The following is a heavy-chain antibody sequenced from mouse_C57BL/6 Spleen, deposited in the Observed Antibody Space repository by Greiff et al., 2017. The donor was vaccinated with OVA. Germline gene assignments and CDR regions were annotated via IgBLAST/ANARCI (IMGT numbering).Heavy chain of an antibody. CDR2: ISYDGSN. D-gene: IGHD1-1*01. V-gene: IGHV3-6*01. J-gene: IGHJ3*01. CDR3: ARAYGSSYVTY. CDR1: GYSITSGYY. Sequence: ESGPGLVKPSQSLSLTCSVTGYSITSGYYWNWIRQFPGNKLEWMGYISYDGSNNYNPSLKNRISITRDTSKNQFFLKLNSVTTEDTATYYCARAYGSSYVTYWGQGTLVTVSA.